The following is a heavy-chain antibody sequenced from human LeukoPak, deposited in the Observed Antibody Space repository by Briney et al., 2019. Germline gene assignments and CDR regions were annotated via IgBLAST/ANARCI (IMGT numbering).Heavy chain of an antibody. CDR3: ARHFGWVGGNVDY. V-gene: IGHV4-34*01. Sequence: SETLSLTCAVYGGSFSGYYWGWIRQPPGKGLEWLGYMYHTGTSYYNPSLRSRVTISVDRSKNQFSLKLSSVTAEDTAVYYCARHFGWVGGNVDYWGQGTQVTVSS. D-gene: IGHD3-9*01. CDR1: GGSFSGYY. J-gene: IGHJ4*02. CDR2: MYHTGTS.